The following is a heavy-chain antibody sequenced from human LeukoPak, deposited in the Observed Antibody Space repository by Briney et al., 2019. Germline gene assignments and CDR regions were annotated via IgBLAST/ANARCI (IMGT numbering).Heavy chain of an antibody. CDR2: IKTDGGIT. Sequence: GGSLRLSCATSGFTFSNYWMYRVRQAPGRGPGSVSRIKTDGGITGYADSVKGRFTVSRDNAKSTLYLQMNSLRVEDTAVYYCSRVAIGAGTFNWGQGTLVTVSS. J-gene: IGHJ4*02. CDR1: GFTFSNYW. V-gene: IGHV3-74*01. CDR3: SRVAIGAGTFN. D-gene: IGHD6-13*01.